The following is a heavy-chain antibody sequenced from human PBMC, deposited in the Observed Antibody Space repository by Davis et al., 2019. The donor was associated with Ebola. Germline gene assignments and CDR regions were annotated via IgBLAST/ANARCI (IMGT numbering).Heavy chain of an antibody. CDR1: GYTFTDYN. V-gene: IGHV1-2*02. Sequence: ASVKVSCKASGYTFTDYNMQWVRQAPGQGLEWMGWIKPNTGVTISAQKFQGRVTMTRDTSMRTAYMELTSLRSDDTAVYYCARALPHPLYSSGRHYNVYYYYGMDVWGQGTTVTVSS. CDR2: IKPNTGVT. CDR3: ARALPHPLYSSGRHYNVYYYYGMDV. D-gene: IGHD3-10*01. J-gene: IGHJ6*02.